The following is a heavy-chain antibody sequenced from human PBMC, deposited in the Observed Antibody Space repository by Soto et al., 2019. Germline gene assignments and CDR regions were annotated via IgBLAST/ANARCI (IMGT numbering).Heavy chain of an antibody. Sequence: GASVKVSCKASGYTFTGYYMHWVRQAPGQGLEWMGWINPNSGGTNYAQKFQGWVTMTRDTSIGTAYMELSRLRSDDTAVYYCARDRTRYDYVWGSYSSGTGYGMDVWGQGTTVTVSS. V-gene: IGHV1-2*04. D-gene: IGHD3-16*01. CDR3: ARDRTRYDYVWGSYSSGTGYGMDV. CDR2: INPNSGGT. CDR1: GYTFTGYY. J-gene: IGHJ6*02.